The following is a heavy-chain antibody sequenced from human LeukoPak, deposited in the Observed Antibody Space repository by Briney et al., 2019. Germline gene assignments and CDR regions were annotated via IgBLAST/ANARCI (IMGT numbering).Heavy chain of an antibody. V-gene: IGHV4-39*07. CDR1: GGSISSGGYY. CDR3: ARAQTGTYGSGSYYYPFDY. Sequence: SETLSLTCTVSGGSISSGGYYWSWIRQPPGKGLEWIGEINHSGSTNYNPSLKSRVTISVDTSKNQFSLKLSSVTAADTAVYYCARAQTGTYGSGSYYYPFDYWGQGTLVTVSS. CDR2: INHSGST. J-gene: IGHJ4*02. D-gene: IGHD3-10*01.